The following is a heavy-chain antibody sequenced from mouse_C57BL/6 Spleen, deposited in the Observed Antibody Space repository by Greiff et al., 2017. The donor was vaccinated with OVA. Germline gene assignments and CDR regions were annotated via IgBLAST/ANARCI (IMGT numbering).Heavy chain of an antibody. V-gene: IGHV3-6*01. CDR3: ARAGITTVPSAMDY. CDR1: GYSITSGYY. Sequence: EVKLQESGPGLVKPSQSLSLTCSVTGYSITSGYYWNWIRQFPGNKLEWMGYISYDGSNNYNPSLKNRISITRDTSKNQFFLKLNSVTTEDTATYYCARAGITTVPSAMDYWGQGTSVTVSS. CDR2: ISYDGSN. J-gene: IGHJ4*01. D-gene: IGHD1-1*01.